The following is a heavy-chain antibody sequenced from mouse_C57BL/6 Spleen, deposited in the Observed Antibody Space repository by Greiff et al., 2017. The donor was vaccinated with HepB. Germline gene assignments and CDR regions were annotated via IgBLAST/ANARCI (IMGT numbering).Heavy chain of an antibody. Sequence: QVQLQQSGPELVKPGASVKISCKASGYAFSSSWMNWVKQRPGKGLEWIGRIYPGDGDTNYNGKFKGKATLTADKSSSTAYMQLSSLTSEDSAVYFCARGGVYDYDGWYFDVWGTGTTVTVSS. CDR3: ARGGVYDYDGWYFDV. V-gene: IGHV1-82*01. CDR1: GYAFSSSW. D-gene: IGHD2-4*01. J-gene: IGHJ1*03. CDR2: IYPGDGDT.